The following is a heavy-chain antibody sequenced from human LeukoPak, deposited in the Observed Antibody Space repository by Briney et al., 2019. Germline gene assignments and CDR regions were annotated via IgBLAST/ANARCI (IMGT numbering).Heavy chain of an antibody. Sequence: ASVKVSCKASGYTFTGYYMHWVRQAPGQGLEWMGWINPNSGGTNYAQKFQGRVTMTRDTSISTAYMELSRLRSDDTAVYYCARVRRGYSGYVDWFDPWGQGTLATVSS. V-gene: IGHV1-2*02. CDR2: INPNSGGT. J-gene: IGHJ5*02. CDR1: GYTFTGYY. CDR3: ARVRRGYSGYVDWFDP. D-gene: IGHD5-12*01.